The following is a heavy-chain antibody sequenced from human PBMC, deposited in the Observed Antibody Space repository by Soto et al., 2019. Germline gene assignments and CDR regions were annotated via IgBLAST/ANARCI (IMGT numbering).Heavy chain of an antibody. CDR1: GGSISSTSYY. V-gene: IGHV4-39*01. CDR2: INYSGNT. CDR3: ARLPTYGSGWYVGSGVPIDC. D-gene: IGHD6-19*01. Sequence: SETLSLTCTVSGGSISSTSYYWGWIRQPPGKGLEWIGNINYSGNTYCNPSLKSRVTTSVDTSKNQFSLKLTSVTAADTAVYCCARLPTYGSGWYVGSGVPIDCWGQGTLVT. J-gene: IGHJ4*02.